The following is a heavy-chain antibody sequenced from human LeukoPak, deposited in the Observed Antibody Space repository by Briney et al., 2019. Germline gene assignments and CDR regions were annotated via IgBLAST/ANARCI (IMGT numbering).Heavy chain of an antibody. J-gene: IGHJ4*02. CDR2: ISSSGNYI. V-gene: IGHV3-21*01. CDR3: ARASPMTTVTTFNDY. CDR1: GFTFSSYC. D-gene: IGHD4-17*01. Sequence: GGSLRLSCAASGFTFSSYCMNWVRQAPGKGLEWVSSISSSGNYIYYADSVKGRFTISRDNAKNSLFLQINSLRAEDTAVYYCARASPMTTVTTFNDYWGQGTLVTVSS.